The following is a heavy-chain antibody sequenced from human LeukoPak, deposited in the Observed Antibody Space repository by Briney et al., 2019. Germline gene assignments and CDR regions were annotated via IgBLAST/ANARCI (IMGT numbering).Heavy chain of an antibody. CDR2: FYRGDST. J-gene: IGHJ4*02. CDR1: GFTVSSSY. Sequence: GGSLRLSCAASGFTVSSSYMYWVRQAPGKGLEWVSFFYRGDSTYYAESVRGRFTISRDNSKNTLYLLMNSLIPEDTAVYYCAREVVSSPSYFDSWGQGTLVTVST. D-gene: IGHD2-15*01. CDR3: AREVVSSPSYFDS. V-gene: IGHV3-53*01.